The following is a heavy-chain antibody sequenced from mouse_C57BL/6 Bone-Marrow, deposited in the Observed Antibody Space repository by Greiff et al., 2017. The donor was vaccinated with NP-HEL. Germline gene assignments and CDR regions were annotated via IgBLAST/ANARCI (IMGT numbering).Heavy chain of an antibody. Sequence: VHVKQSGPVLVKPGASVKMSCKASGYTFTDYYMNWVKQSHGKSLEWIGVINPYNGGTSYNQKFKGKATLTVDKSSSTAYMELNSLTSEDSAVYYCTRHHTYYWGQGTTLTVSS. CDR3: TRHHTYY. CDR1: GYTFTDYY. V-gene: IGHV1-19*01. CDR2: INPYNGGT. D-gene: IGHD2-3*01. J-gene: IGHJ2*01.